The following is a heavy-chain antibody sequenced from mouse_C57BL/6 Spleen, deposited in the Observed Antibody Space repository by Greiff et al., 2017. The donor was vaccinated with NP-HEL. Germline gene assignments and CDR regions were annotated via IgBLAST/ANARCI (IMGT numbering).Heavy chain of an antibody. J-gene: IGHJ3*01. Sequence: QVQLKESGAELVKPGASVKLSCKASGYTFTSYWMHWVKQRPGQGLEWIGYINPSSGYTKYNQKFKDKATLTADKSSSTAYMQLSSLTYEDSAVYYCARDKTGYVFAYWGQGTPVTVSA. CDR1: GYTFTSYW. CDR2: INPSSGYT. CDR3: ARDKTGYVFAY. D-gene: IGHD2-2*01. V-gene: IGHV1-7*01.